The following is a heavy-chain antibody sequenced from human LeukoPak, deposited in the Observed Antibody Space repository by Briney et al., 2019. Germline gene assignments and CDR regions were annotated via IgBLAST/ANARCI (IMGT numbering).Heavy chain of an antibody. CDR3: AKDVFHWAFDI. CDR2: IGGGGSDT. D-gene: IGHD1-1*01. CDR1: GFTFSTYS. Sequence: GGSLRLSCAASGFTFSTYSMNWVRQAPGKGLERVAAIGGGGSDTKYTDSVMGRFTLSRDLSKNTLYLQMNSLRAEDTAVYFCAKDVFHWAFDIWGQGTMVTVSS. J-gene: IGHJ3*02. V-gene: IGHV3-23*01.